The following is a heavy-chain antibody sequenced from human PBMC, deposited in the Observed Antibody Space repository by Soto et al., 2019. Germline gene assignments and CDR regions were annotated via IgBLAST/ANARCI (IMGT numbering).Heavy chain of an antibody. V-gene: IGHV3-23*01. CDR2: ISGSGGST. Sequence: EVQLLESGGGLVQPGGSLRLSCAASGFTFSSYAMSWVRQAPGKGLEWVSDISGSGGSTYYADSVRGRFTISRDNSKKTLYVLMTSLSAADTAVYYFVKAGSSGWFYSRPGYFGLWGRGTLVTVSS. CDR1: GFTFSSYA. CDR3: VKAGSSGWFYSRPGYFGL. D-gene: IGHD6-19*01. J-gene: IGHJ2*01.